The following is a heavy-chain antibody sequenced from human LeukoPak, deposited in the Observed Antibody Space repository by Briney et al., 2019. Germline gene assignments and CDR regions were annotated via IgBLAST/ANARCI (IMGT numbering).Heavy chain of an antibody. D-gene: IGHD3-10*01. CDR3: ARDLEGTGSGSYYRASMDD. CDR1: GYTFTSYY. V-gene: IGHV1-46*01. J-gene: IGHJ6*04. CDR2: INPSGGST. Sequence: ASVKVSCKASGYTFTSYYMHWVRQAPGQGLEWMGIINPSGGSTSYAQKFQGRVTMTRDTSTSTVYMELSSLRSEDTAVYYCARDLEGTGSGSYYRASMDDWGKGTTVTVSS.